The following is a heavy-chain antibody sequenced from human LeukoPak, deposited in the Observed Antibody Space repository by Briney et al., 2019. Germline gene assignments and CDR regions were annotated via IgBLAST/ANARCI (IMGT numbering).Heavy chain of an antibody. V-gene: IGHV3-48*01. CDR3: ARGYGSGSYSDFDY. Sequence: GGYLRLSGAASGFTFSSYSMNWVRHAPGNELVGVSYISSGNDTIYYADSGKGRFTISRDNAKNSLYLQMHSLRAEDTAVYYCARGYGSGSYSDFDYWGQGTLVTVSS. CDR1: GFTFSSYS. J-gene: IGHJ4*02. D-gene: IGHD3-10*01. CDR2: ISSGNDTI.